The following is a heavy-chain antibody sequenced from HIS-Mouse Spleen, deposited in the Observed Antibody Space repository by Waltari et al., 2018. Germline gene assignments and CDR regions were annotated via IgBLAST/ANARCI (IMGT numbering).Heavy chain of an antibody. J-gene: IGHJ4*02. Sequence: QVQLVQSGAEVKTPGASVKVPCTASGYTFTSYDINWWRQATGQGLEWMGWMNPNSGNTGYAQKFQGRVTMTRNTYISTAYMELSSLRSEDTAVYYCARGHDYSNYFDYWGQGTLVTVSS. V-gene: IGHV1-8*01. CDR3: ARGHDYSNYFDY. CDR1: GYTFTSYD. D-gene: IGHD4-4*01. CDR2: MNPNSGNT.